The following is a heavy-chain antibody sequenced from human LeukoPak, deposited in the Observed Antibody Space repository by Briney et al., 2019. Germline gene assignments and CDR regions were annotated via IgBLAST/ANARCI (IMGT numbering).Heavy chain of an antibody. Sequence: SVKVSCKASGGTFSSYAISWVRQAPGQGLEWIGGIIPIFGTADYAQKFQGRVTITADESTSTAYMELSSLRSEDTAVYYCARGYYYGAGSYYPFDYWGQGTLVTVSS. D-gene: IGHD3-10*01. V-gene: IGHV1-69*01. CDR2: IIPIFGTA. J-gene: IGHJ4*02. CDR1: GGTFSSYA. CDR3: ARGYYYGAGSYYPFDY.